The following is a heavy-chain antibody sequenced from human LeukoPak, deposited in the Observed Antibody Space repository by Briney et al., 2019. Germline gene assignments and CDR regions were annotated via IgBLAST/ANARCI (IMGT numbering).Heavy chain of an antibody. J-gene: IGHJ4*02. Sequence: ASVKVSCKASGGTFSSYAISWVRQAPGQGLEWMGWFNANSGATKYAQKFQGRVTMTRDTSIGTDFMELTSLISDDTAIYYCARDPYDGNYFFDYWGQGTLVTVAS. V-gene: IGHV1-2*02. CDR1: GGTFSSYA. D-gene: IGHD3-3*01. CDR2: FNANSGAT. CDR3: ARDPYDGNYFFDY.